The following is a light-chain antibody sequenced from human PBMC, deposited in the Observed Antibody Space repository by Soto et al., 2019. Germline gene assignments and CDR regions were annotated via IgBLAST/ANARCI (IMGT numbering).Light chain of an antibody. CDR1: QSVFYGSNNKNY. J-gene: IGKJ4*01. Sequence: DIVLTQSPDSLAVSLGERATIKCKSSQSVFYGSNNKNYLAWYQHKPGQPPRLLIYWASTREFGVPARFSGDGSASDITLTTSSLQAADVAVYYGQQYHVGPALSFGGGTKVYI. V-gene: IGKV4-1*01. CDR2: WAS. CDR3: QQYHVGPALS.